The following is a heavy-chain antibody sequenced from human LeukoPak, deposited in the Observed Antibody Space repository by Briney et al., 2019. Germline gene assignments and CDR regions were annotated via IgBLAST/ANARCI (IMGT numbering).Heavy chain of an antibody. CDR2: IIPILGIA. D-gene: IGHD3-22*01. CDR1: GGTFSSYA. J-gene: IGHJ1*01. Sequence: SVKVSCKASGGTFSSYAISWVRQAPGQGLEWMGRIIPILGIANYAQKFQGRVTITADKSTSTAYMELSSLRSEDTAVYYCARSDQRITMIVVVDEYFQHWGQGTLVTASS. CDR3: ARSDQRITMIVVVDEYFQH. V-gene: IGHV1-69*04.